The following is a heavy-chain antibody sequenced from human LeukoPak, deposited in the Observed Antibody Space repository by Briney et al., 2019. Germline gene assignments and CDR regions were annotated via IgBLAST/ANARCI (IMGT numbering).Heavy chain of an antibody. J-gene: IGHJ4*02. CDR2: IYTSGST. V-gene: IGHV4-4*07. Sequence: SETLSLTCTVPGGSISNYCWSWIRQPAGKGLEWIGRIYTSGSTNYNPSLKSRVTMSVDTSKNQFSLKLSSVTAADTAVYYCASGDIVGATLDYWGQGTLVTVSS. CDR3: ASGDIVGATLDY. D-gene: IGHD1-26*01. CDR1: GGSISNYC.